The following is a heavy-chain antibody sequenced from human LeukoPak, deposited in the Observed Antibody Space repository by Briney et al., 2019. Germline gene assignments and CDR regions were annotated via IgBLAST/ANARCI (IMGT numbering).Heavy chain of an antibody. CDR2: MHYRGSP. V-gene: IGHV4-39*07. CDR1: RGSITKNVHY. J-gene: IGHJ4*02. D-gene: IGHD6-19*01. CDR3: CGSGWFAGPFGY. Sequence: PSEPLSLTCSVSRGSITKNVHYWGCARQSPEAGLGWIGSMHYRGSPYFNPSLHSRVTISVDTSKNQFSLKLTSVTAADTAVDYCCGSGWFAGPFGYWGQGALVAVSS.